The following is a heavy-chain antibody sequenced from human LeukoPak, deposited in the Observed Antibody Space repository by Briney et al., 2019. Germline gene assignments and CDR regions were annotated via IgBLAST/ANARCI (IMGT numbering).Heavy chain of an antibody. J-gene: IGHJ4*02. CDR2: SGSGGDT. CDR3: AKAGGATDGTYYFDY. CDR1: GFTFSSHA. V-gene: IGHV3-23*01. Sequence: PGGSLRLSCAASGFTFSSHAMSWVRQAPGKGLEWVSISGSGGDTYYADSVKGRFTISRDNSKKTLYLQMNSLRAEDTAVYYCAKAGGATDGTYYFDYWGQGTLATVSS. D-gene: IGHD1-1*01.